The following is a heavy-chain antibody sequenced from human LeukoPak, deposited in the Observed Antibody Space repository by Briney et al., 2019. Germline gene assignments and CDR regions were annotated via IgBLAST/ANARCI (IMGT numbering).Heavy chain of an antibody. J-gene: IGHJ4*02. D-gene: IGHD3-9*01. CDR2: ISGSGGST. V-gene: IGHV3-23*01. CDR1: GFTFSSYA. CDR3: AKERYFDWLSTRFYFDY. Sequence: GGSLRLSCAASGFTFSSYAMSWVRQAPGKGLEWVSAISGSGGSTYYADSVKGRFTNSRDNSKNTLYLQMNSLRAEDTAVYYCAKERYFDWLSTRFYFDYWGQGTLVTVSS.